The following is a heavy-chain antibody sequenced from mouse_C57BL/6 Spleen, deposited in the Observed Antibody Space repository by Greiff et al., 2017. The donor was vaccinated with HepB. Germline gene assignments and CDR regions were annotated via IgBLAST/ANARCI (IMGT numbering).Heavy chain of an antibody. CDR2: IYPGDGDT. J-gene: IGHJ4*01. Sequence: QVQLKESGPELVKPGASVKISCKASGYAFSSSWMNWVKQRPGKGLEWIGRIYPGDGDTNYNGKFKGKATLTADKSSSTAYMQLSSLTSEDSAVYFCAREVITTVGGYAMDYWGQGTSVTVSS. CDR1: GYAFSSSW. CDR3: AREVITTVGGYAMDY. D-gene: IGHD1-1*01. V-gene: IGHV1-82*01.